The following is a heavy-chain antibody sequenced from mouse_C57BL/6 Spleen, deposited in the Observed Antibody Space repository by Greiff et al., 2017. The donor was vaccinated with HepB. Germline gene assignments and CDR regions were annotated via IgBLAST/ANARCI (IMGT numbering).Heavy chain of an antibody. CDR1: GYTFTSYW. J-gene: IGHJ3*01. CDR2: IYPSDSET. CDR3: ARSGSSPWFAY. D-gene: IGHD1-1*01. Sequence: VKLQQPGAELVRPGSSVKLSCKASGYTFTSYWMDWVKQRPGQGLEWIGNIYPSDSETHYNQKFKDKATLTVDKSSSTAYMQLSSLTSEDSAVYYCARSGSSPWFAYWGQGTLVTVSA. V-gene: IGHV1-61*01.